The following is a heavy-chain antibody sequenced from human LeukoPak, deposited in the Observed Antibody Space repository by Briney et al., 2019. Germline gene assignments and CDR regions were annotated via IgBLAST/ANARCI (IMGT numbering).Heavy chain of an antibody. Sequence: ASVTVSFKSSGYTFTGYYMHWVRQAPGQGLEWMGWINPNSGGTNYAQKFQGRVTMTRDTSISTAYMELSRLRSDDTAVYYCARDNLGIAAANNWFDPWGQGTLVTVSS. CDR1: GYTFTGYY. D-gene: IGHD6-13*01. CDR3: ARDNLGIAAANNWFDP. J-gene: IGHJ5*02. CDR2: INPNSGGT. V-gene: IGHV1-2*02.